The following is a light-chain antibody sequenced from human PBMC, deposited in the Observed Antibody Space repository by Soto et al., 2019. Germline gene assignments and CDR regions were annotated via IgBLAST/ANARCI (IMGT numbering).Light chain of an antibody. CDR3: QQYNEYSRT. CDR2: KAS. CDR1: QSINSW. Sequence: DIQMTQSPSTLSASVGDRVTITCRASQSINSWLAWYQQKPGKAPKLLIYKASSLESGVPSRFSGSGSGTEFTLTISSLQPDDFATYYCQQYNEYSRTFGQGTKVEVK. V-gene: IGKV1-5*03. J-gene: IGKJ1*01.